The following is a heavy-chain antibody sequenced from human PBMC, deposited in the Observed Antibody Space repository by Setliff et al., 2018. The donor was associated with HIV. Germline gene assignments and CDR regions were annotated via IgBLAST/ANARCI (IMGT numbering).Heavy chain of an antibody. J-gene: IGHJ6*03. CDR1: GGSISSYY. Sequence: SETLSLTCTVSGGSISSYYWSWIRQPPGKGLEWIGYIYYSGGTNYNPSLKSRVTISVDTSKNQFSLKLSSVTAADTAVYYCARDRVGGNYYYMDVWGKGTTVTV. CDR3: ARDRVGGNYYYMDV. CDR2: IYYSGGT. D-gene: IGHD1-26*01. V-gene: IGHV4-59*01.